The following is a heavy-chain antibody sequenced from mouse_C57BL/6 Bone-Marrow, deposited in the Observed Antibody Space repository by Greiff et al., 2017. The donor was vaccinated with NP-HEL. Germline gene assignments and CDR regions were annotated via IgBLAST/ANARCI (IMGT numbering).Heavy chain of an antibody. CDR1: GFTFSSYG. D-gene: IGHD2-2*01. CDR3: ARRYGYDWYFDV. Sequence: DVMLVESGGDLVKPGGSLKLSCAASGFTFSSYGMSWVRQTPDKRLEWVATISSGGSYTYYPDSVKGRFTISRDNAKNTLYLQMSSLKSEDTAMYYCARRYGYDWYFDVWGTGTTVTVSS. V-gene: IGHV5-6*02. J-gene: IGHJ1*03. CDR2: ISSGGSYT.